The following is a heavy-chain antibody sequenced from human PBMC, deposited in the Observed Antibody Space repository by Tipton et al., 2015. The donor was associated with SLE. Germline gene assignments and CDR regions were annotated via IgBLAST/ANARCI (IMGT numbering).Heavy chain of an antibody. V-gene: IGHV4-59*01. CDR1: GGSISSYY. D-gene: IGHD4-11*01. CDR3: ARDDYLDAFDI. CDR2: IYYSGST. Sequence: TLSLTCTVSGGSISSYYWSWIRQPPGKGLEWIGYIYYSGSTNYNPSLKSRVTISVDTSKNQFSLKLSSVTAADTAVYYCARDDYLDAFDIWGRGTMVTVSS. J-gene: IGHJ3*02.